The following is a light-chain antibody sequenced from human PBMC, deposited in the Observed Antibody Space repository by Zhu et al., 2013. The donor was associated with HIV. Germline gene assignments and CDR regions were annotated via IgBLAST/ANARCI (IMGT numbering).Light chain of an antibody. CDR2: GAS. V-gene: IGKV3-20*01. J-gene: IGKJ4*01. CDR3: QQYGGSPLT. Sequence: DIVLTQSPGTLSLSPGERATLSCRASQSVRGDFLAWYQQKPGQAPRLLIYGASTRATGIPARFSGSGSGTDFTLTISRVEPEDFAVYYCQQYGGSPLTFGGGTTVEIK. CDR1: QSVRGDF.